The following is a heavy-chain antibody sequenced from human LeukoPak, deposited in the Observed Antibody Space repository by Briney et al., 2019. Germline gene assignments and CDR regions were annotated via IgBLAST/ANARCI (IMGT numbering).Heavy chain of an antibody. J-gene: IGHJ4*02. Sequence: GGSLRLSCAASGFTFDDYTMHWVRQAPGKGLEWDSLISWDGGSTYYADSVKGRFTISRDNSKNSLYLQMNSLRTEDTALYYCAKDWGNYGSGSPLLDYWGQGTLVTVSS. V-gene: IGHV3-43*01. D-gene: IGHD3-10*01. CDR1: GFTFDDYT. CDR3: AKDWGNYGSGSPLLDY. CDR2: ISWDGGST.